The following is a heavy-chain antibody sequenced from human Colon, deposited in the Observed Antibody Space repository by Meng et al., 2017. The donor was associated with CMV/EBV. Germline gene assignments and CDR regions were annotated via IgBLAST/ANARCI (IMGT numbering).Heavy chain of an antibody. CDR3: ARKGDCSSTSCYLGP. CDR2: IIPIHGIA. Sequence: GGTISSDAISWVRQVPGQGREWMGGIIPIHGIANYAQKFQGRVTITGDKSPSTGYMELSSLRSEDTAVYYCARKGDCSSTSCYLGPWGQGTLVTVSS. V-gene: IGHV1-69*10. CDR1: GGTISSDA. J-gene: IGHJ5*02. D-gene: IGHD2-2*01.